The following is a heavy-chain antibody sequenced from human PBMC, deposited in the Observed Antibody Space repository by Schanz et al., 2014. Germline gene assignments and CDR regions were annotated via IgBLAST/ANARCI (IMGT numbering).Heavy chain of an antibody. J-gene: IGHJ4*02. D-gene: IGHD1-26*01. CDR1: GFMFSSYS. V-gene: IGHV3-48*01. Sequence: VQLVESGGGVVQPGRSLRLSCAASGFMFSSYSMNWVRQAPGKGLEWVSYISGSSRTIYYADSMKGRFTVSRDNAENALYLQMNSLRAEDTGLYFCARGGSGSHYRLDYWGQGTLVTVSS. CDR2: ISGSSRTI. CDR3: ARGGSGSHYRLDY.